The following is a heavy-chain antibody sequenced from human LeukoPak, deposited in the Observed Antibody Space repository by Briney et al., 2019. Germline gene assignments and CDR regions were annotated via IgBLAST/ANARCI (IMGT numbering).Heavy chain of an antibody. CDR3: ARRRYRLTAPSIAVAGTAPYVDY. Sequence: GGSLRLSCTASGFTFCDYAMSWFRQAPGKGLEWVANIKQDGSEKYYVDSVKGRFTISRDNAKNSLYLQMNSLRAEDTAVYYCARRRYRLTAPSIAVAGTAPYVDYWGQGTLVTVSS. V-gene: IGHV3-7*01. CDR2: IKQDGSEK. J-gene: IGHJ4*02. CDR1: GFTFCDYA. D-gene: IGHD6-19*01.